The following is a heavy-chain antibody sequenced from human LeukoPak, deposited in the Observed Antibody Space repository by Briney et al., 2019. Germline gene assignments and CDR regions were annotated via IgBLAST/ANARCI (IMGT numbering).Heavy chain of an antibody. CDR2: ISYDGSNK. V-gene: IGHV3-30-3*01. D-gene: IGHD1-26*01. CDR3: ARVAYSGSYYSHFDY. CDR1: GFTFSSYA. Sequence: GGSLRLSCAASGFTFSSYAMHWVRQAPGKGLEWVAVISYDGSNKYYADSVKGRFTISRDNSKNTLYLQMNSLRAEDTAVYYCARVAYSGSYYSHFDYWGQGTLVTVSS. J-gene: IGHJ4*02.